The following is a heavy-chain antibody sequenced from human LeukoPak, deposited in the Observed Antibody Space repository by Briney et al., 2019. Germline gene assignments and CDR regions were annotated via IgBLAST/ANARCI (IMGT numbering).Heavy chain of an antibody. D-gene: IGHD3-9*01. CDR2: ISYDGSNK. CDR3: ARPHHQVLRDFDWFPYGYSYGMDV. Sequence: GGSLRLSCAASGFTFSSYAMHWVRQAPGKGLEWVAVISYDGSNKYYADSVKGRFTISRDNSKNTLYLQMNSLRGEGTAVYYCARPHHQVLRDFDWFPYGYSYGMDVWGQGTTVTVSS. J-gene: IGHJ6*02. CDR1: GFTFSSYA. V-gene: IGHV3-30*04.